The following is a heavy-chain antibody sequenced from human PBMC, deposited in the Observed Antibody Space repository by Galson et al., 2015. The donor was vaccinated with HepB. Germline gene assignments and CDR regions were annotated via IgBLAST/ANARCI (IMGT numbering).Heavy chain of an antibody. CDR1: GFTFSSYE. V-gene: IGHV3-48*03. CDR2: ISSSGSTI. J-gene: IGHJ3*02. Sequence: SLRLSCAASGFTFSSYEMNWVRQAPGKGLEWVSYISSSGSTIYHADSVKGRFIISRDNAKNSVYLQMNSLRAEDTAIYYCARDRRFGGVIGVDRFDAFDIWGQGTMVTVSS. D-gene: IGHD3-16*02. CDR3: ARDRRFGGVIGVDRFDAFDI.